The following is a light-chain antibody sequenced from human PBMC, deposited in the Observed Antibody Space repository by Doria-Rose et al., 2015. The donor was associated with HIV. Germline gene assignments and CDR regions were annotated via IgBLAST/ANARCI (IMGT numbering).Light chain of an antibody. CDR1: QSLLYTSTNY. V-gene: IGKV4-1*01. J-gene: IGKJ3*01. CDR2: WAS. CDR3: QQYYDTPS. Sequence: DIRVTQSPESLGMSLGERATLNCKSNQSLLYTSTNYLAWYQQKPGQPPKLLNYWASTRQSGVPARFSGSGSGTDFTLTISSLEAEDVAVYYCQQYYDTPSFGPGTTVDIK.